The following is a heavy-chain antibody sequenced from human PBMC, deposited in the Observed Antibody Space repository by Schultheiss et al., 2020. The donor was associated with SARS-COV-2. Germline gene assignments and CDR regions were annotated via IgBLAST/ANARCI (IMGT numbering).Heavy chain of an antibody. J-gene: IGHJ4*02. D-gene: IGHD2-2*02. CDR2: ISGSGGST. CDR3: AKETSLSDIVVVPAAIDY. Sequence: GESLKISCAASGFTFSSYAMSWVRQAPGKGLEWVSAISGSGGSTYYADSVKGRFTISRDNSKNTLYLQMNSLRAEDTAVYYCAKETSLSDIVVVPAAIDYWGQGTLVTVSS. V-gene: IGHV3-23*01. CDR1: GFTFSSYA.